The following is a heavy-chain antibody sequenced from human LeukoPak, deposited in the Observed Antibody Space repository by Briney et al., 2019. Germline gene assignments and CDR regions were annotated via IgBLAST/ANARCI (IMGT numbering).Heavy chain of an antibody. CDR2: IYISGSS. CDR1: GYSLSNSY. V-gene: IGHV4-4*07. CDR3: ARGFSYSTWTLDY. Sequence: PSETLSFTCTVSGYSLSNSYWSWLGQPAGEGLEWIGRIYISGSSTYNPSLRSRVTMSVDTSKNPFSLRLTSVTAADTAVYYCARGFSYSTWTLDYWGQGTLVTVSS. J-gene: IGHJ4*02. D-gene: IGHD6-13*01.